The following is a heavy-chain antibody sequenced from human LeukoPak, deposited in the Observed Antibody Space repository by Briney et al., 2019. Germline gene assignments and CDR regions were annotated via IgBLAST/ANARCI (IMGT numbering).Heavy chain of an antibody. CDR3: ARGGGTVTTTRVTT. D-gene: IGHD4-17*01. V-gene: IGHV4-61*02. J-gene: IGHJ3*01. Sequence: PSQTLSLTCTVSGGSISSGSYYWSWIRQPAGKGLEWIGRIYTSGSTNYNPSLKSRVTISVDTSKNQFSLKLSSVTAADTAVYYCARGGGTVTTTRVTTWGQGTMVTVSS. CDR2: IYTSGST. CDR1: GGSISSGSYY.